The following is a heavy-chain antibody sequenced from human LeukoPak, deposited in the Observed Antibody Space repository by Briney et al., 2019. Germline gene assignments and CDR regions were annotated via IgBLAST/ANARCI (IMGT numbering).Heavy chain of an antibody. V-gene: IGHV4-59*01. Sequence: SETLSLTCTVSGGSIRSDDWNSIRQPPGKGLEWIGYIYYSGSTHYNPSLRTRGTISVYTTKNPLSLTLSALTTAPTPMFYCTRDKVPGDHWGQGTLVTVSS. CDR3: TRDKVPGDH. J-gene: IGHJ4*02. CDR2: IYYSGST. CDR1: GGSIRSDD.